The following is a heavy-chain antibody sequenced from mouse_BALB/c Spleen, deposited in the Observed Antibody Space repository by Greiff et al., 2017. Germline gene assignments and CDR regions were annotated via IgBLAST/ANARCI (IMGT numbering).Heavy chain of an antibody. Sequence: QVQLKQSGAELARPGASVKLSCKASGYTFTSYWMQWVKQRPGQGLEWIGAIYPGDGDTRYTQKFKGKATLTADKSSSTAYMQLSSLASEDSAVYYCARDYGYDGFAYWGQGTLVTVSA. J-gene: IGHJ3*01. CDR3: ARDYGYDGFAY. D-gene: IGHD2-2*01. CDR1: GYTFTSYW. V-gene: IGHV1-87*01. CDR2: IYPGDGDT.